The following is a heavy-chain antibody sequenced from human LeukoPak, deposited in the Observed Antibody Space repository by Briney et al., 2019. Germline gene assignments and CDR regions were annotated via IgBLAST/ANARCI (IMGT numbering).Heavy chain of an antibody. CDR3: LPPLLWFGESPVGY. V-gene: IGHV3-15*01. Sequence: GGSLRLSCAASGFTFTNAWMSWVRQAPGKGLEWGGRIKSKTDGGTTDYAAPVKGRFTISRDDSKNTLYLQMNSLKTEDTAVYYCLPPLLWFGESPVGYWGQGTLVTVSS. J-gene: IGHJ4*02. CDR1: GFTFTNAW. CDR2: IKSKTDGGTT. D-gene: IGHD3-10*01.